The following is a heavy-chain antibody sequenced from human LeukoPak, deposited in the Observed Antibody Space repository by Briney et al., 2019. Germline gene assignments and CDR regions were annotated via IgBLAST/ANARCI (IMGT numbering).Heavy chain of an antibody. CDR3: ARMSRWLLFNYYYYMDV. Sequence: SETLSLTCAVYGGSFSGYYWSWIRQPPGKGLEWIGEINHSGSTNYNPSLKSRVTISVDTSKNQFSLKLSSVTAADTAVYYCARMSRWLLFNYYYYMDVWGKGTTVTVSS. J-gene: IGHJ6*03. CDR1: GGSFSGYY. D-gene: IGHD5-12*01. CDR2: INHSGST. V-gene: IGHV4-34*01.